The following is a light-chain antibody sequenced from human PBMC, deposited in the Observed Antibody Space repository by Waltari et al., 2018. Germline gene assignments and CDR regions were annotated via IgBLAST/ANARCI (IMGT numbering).Light chain of an antibody. CDR2: EVS. J-gene: IGLJ2*01. Sequence: QSALTQPPSGSGAPGPSAPTSCTGSNSDVGAYSRVSWYQQSPGTAPKVVIYEVSNRPSGVPDRFSGSKSGNTASLTISGLQAEDEADYYCASYTPSSALVFGGGTKVTVL. CDR3: ASYTPSSALV. CDR1: NSDVGAYSR. V-gene: IGLV2-18*02.